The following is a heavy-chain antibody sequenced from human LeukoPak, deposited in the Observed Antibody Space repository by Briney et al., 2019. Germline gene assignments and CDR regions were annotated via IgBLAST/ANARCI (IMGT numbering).Heavy chain of an antibody. V-gene: IGHV1-3*01. Sequence: ASVKVSCKASGYTFTSYAMHWVRQAPGQRLEWMGWINAGNGNTKYSQKFQGRVTITRDTSASTAYMELSSLRSEGTAVYYCARATHIAVAGTIAYWGQGTLVTVSS. D-gene: IGHD6-19*01. J-gene: IGHJ4*02. CDR3: ARATHIAVAGTIAY. CDR1: GYTFTSYA. CDR2: INAGNGNT.